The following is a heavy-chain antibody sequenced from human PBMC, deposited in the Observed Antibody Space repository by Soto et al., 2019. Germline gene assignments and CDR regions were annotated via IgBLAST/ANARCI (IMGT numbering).Heavy chain of an antibody. Sequence: QVQLVESGGGVVQPGRSLRLSCAASGFTFSSYGMHWVRQAPGKGLEWVAVISYDGSNKYYADSVKGRFTISRDNSKNKLYLQMNSLRDEATAVYYCAKVAGETYRDRKYFQHWGQGTLVTVSS. D-gene: IGHD3-16*01. V-gene: IGHV3-30*18. CDR1: GFTFSSYG. CDR2: ISYDGSNK. J-gene: IGHJ1*01. CDR3: AKVAGETYRDRKYFQH.